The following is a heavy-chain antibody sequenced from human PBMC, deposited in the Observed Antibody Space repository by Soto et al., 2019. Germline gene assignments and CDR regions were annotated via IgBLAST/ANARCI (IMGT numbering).Heavy chain of an antibody. D-gene: IGHD1-7*01. CDR3: ARLNAGTTYYYYGMDV. Sequence: SETLSLTCTVSGGSISSGGYYWSWIRQHPGKGLEWIGSIYYSGSTYYNPSLKSRVTISVDTSKNQFSLKLSSVTAADTALYYCARLNAGTTYYYYGMDVWGQGTTVTVSS. CDR2: IYYSGST. J-gene: IGHJ6*02. CDR1: GGSISSGGYY. V-gene: IGHV4-39*01.